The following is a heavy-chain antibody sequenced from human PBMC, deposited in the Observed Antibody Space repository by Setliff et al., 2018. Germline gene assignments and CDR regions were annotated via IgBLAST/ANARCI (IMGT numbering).Heavy chain of an antibody. CDR1: GGSIRSYNW. J-gene: IGHJ4*02. Sequence: PSETLSLTCAVSGGSIRSYNWWSWVRQAPGKGLEWIGQTDLGGTPYYHPSLKSRVTISIDKSRNQLSLNLNSVTAADTAIYYCARHSGWSFDSWGQGTLVTVSS. D-gene: IGHD5-12*01. CDR2: TDLGGTP. V-gene: IGHV4-4*02. CDR3: ARHSGWSFDS.